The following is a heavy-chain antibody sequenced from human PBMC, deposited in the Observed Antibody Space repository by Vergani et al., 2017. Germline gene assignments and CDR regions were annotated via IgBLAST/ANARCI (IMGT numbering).Heavy chain of an antibody. CDR1: GFIFSTYA. CDR2: IYYDGSKK. D-gene: IGHD2-21*01. CDR3: VREGSYCGSTTCRNPRYVYYDLIDV. V-gene: IGHV3-33*01. J-gene: IGHJ6*03. Sequence: QVQLVESGGGVVQPGRYLRLSCPSSGFIFSTYAMHWVRQAPGKGLEWVAIIYYDGSKKYYADSVKGRFTIYRDNSRNTLDLLMSSLRAEDTAIYYCVREGSYCGSTTCRNPRYVYYDLIDVWGEGTT.